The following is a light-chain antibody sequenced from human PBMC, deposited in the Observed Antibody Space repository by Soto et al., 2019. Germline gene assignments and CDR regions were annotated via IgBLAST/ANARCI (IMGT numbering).Light chain of an antibody. CDR3: QQYSYWPWT. CDR1: QSISSN. J-gene: IGKJ1*01. CDR2: GAS. V-gene: IGKV3-15*01. Sequence: EMVMTQSPATLSVSPGERATLSCWASQSISSNLAWYQQKPGQAPRLLIYGASTRATGIPARFSGSGSGTEFTLTISSLQSEDFAVYSCQQYSYWPWTFGQGTKVDIK.